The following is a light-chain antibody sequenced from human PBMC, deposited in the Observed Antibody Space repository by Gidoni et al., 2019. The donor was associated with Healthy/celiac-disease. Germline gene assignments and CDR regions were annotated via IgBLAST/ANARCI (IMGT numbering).Light chain of an antibody. CDR2: SNN. J-gene: IGLJ2*01. CDR3: AAWDDSLNGVV. CDR1: SSNSGSNT. Sequence: QSVLTQPPSASGPPGQRVTIYCSGSSSNSGSNTVNWYQQLPGTAPKLLIDSNNQRPSGVPDRFSGSKSGTSASLAISGLQSEDEADYYCAAWDDSLNGVVFGGGTKLTVL. V-gene: IGLV1-44*01.